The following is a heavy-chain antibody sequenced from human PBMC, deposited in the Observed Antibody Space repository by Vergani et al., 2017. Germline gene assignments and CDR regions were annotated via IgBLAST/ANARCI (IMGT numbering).Heavy chain of an antibody. CDR2: ISYDGSNK. D-gene: IGHD3-22*01. CDR3: AREYDYYDSSGYYLDY. Sequence: QVQLVESGGGVVQPGRSLRLSCAASGFTFSSYAMPWVRQAPGKGLEWVAVISYDGSNKYYADSVKGRFTIARDNSKNTLYLQMNSLRAEDTAVYYCAREYDYYDSSGYYLDYWGQGTLVTVSS. J-gene: IGHJ4*02. V-gene: IGHV3-30-3*01. CDR1: GFTFSSYA.